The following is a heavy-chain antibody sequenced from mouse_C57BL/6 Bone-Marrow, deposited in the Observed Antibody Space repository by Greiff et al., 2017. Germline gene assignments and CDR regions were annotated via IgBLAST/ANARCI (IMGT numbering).Heavy chain of an antibody. V-gene: IGHV5-4*01. Sequence: EVQLQESGGGLVKPGGSLKLSCAASGFTFSSYAMSWVRQTPEKRLEWVATISDGGSYTYYPDNVKGRFTISRDNAKNNLYLQMSHLKSEDTAMYYCARDPDYGSSYYAMDYWGQGTSVTVSS. CDR3: ARDPDYGSSYYAMDY. D-gene: IGHD1-1*01. J-gene: IGHJ4*01. CDR1: GFTFSSYA. CDR2: ISDGGSYT.